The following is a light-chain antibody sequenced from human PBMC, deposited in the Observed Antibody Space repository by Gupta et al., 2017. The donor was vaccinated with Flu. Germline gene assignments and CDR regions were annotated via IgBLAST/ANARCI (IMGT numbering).Light chain of an antibody. J-gene: IGKJ4*01. CDR1: QSVISNY. Sequence: EVVLSQSPGTMLLSPGERATLSCRASQSVISNYLAWYQQRPGQAPRLLISGISSRATGIPDRFSGSGSGTDFTLTISRLEPEDFAVYYCQQYGSSPVTFGGGTKVEIK. CDR3: QQYGSSPVT. CDR2: GIS. V-gene: IGKV3-20*01.